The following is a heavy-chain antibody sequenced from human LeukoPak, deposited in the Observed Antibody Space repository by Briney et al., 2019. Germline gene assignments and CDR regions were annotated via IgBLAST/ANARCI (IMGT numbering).Heavy chain of an antibody. CDR2: MNPNSGNT. D-gene: IGHD3-10*01. CDR1: GYTFTSYD. V-gene: IGHV1-8*01. Sequence: ASVKVSCKASGYTFTSYDTNWVRQATGQGLEWMGWMNPNSGNTGYAQKFQGRVTMTRNTSISTAYMELSSLRSEDTAVYYCARVINYYGSGSYYRRSGHYYYYMDVWGKGTTVTISS. J-gene: IGHJ6*03. CDR3: ARVINYYGSGSYYRRSGHYYYYMDV.